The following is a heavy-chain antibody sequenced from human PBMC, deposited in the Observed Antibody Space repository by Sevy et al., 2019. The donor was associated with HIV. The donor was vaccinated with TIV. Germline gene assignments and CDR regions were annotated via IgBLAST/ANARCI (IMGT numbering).Heavy chain of an antibody. J-gene: IGHJ4*02. Sequence: GESLKISCAASGFTFNKYNMNGVRQAPGKGLEWVSTITGYSTDIYYADSVKGRFTISRDDAKNSLYLQMNGLRAEDTAIYYCARAEQTYFFDYWGQGTLLTVSS. V-gene: IGHV3-21*06. CDR3: ARAEQTYFFDY. CDR2: ITGYSTDI. CDR1: GFTFNKYN.